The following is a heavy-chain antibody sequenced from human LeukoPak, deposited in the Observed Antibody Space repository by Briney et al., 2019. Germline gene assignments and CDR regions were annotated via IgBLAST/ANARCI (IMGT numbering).Heavy chain of an antibody. D-gene: IGHD1-1*01. J-gene: IGHJ4*02. V-gene: IGHV5-51*01. Sequence: GESLKNSCKSAAYKISNYRIARVRQRPGEDLEWMGIIYPDDSDTRYSPSFQGQVTISADKSISTAYLQWTSLKASDTAIYYCARRDTTYFDYWGQGSLVTVSS. CDR2: IYPDDSDT. CDR3: ARRDTTYFDY. CDR1: AYKISNYR.